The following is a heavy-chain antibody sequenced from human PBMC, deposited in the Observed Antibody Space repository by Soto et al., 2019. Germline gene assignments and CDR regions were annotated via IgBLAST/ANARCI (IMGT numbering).Heavy chain of an antibody. Sequence: PGSSLRRSCAASGFTCSRYSMNWVRQAPGKGLEWVSHISGSSSTIYYTDSVKGRFTVSRDNAKNSLYLQMNSLRDEDTAVYFCAKTSLRVYYYGMDVWGQGTTVTVS. V-gene: IGHV3-48*02. CDR3: AKTSLRVYYYGMDV. J-gene: IGHJ6*02. CDR1: GFTCSRYS. CDR2: ISGSSSTI.